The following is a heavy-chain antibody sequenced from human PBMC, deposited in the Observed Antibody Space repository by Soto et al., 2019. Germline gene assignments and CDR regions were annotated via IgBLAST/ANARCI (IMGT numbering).Heavy chain of an antibody. CDR2: IIGNGGVT. CDR3: AKESNILGDLEYYYYGMDV. J-gene: IGHJ6*02. D-gene: IGHD3-10*01. Sequence: PGGSLRLSCVASGFTFGSFAMSWVRQAPGKGLEWVSSIIGNGGVTYYADSVKGRFTISRDNSKNTLYLQMNSLRAEDTAVYFCAKESNILGDLEYYYYGMDVWGQGTPVTVSS. V-gene: IGHV3-23*01. CDR1: GFTFGSFA.